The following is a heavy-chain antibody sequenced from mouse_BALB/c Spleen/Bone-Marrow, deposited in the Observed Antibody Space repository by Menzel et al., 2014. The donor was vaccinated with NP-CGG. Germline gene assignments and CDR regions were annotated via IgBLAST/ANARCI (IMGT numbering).Heavy chain of an antibody. J-gene: IGHJ3*01. CDR3: ARSYGYERSWFAY. Sequence: VQLKESGPELVKPGASVKISCKTSGYTFTDYTMHWVKQSHGKGLEWIGGINPNNGGTSYNQKFKGKATLTVDKSSSTDYMERRSLTSEDSAVYYCARSYGYERSWFAYWGQGTLVTVSA. CDR2: INPNNGGT. D-gene: IGHD2-2*01. V-gene: IGHV1-18*01. CDR1: GYTFTDYT.